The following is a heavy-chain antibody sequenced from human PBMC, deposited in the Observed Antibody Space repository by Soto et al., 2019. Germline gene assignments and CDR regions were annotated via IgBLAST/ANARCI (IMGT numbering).Heavy chain of an antibody. CDR1: GYTFTSYY. J-gene: IGHJ6*02. CDR3: ARDKNYGMDV. V-gene: IGHV1-46*01. CDR2: INPGGGST. Sequence: ASVKGSCKASGYTFTSYYVHWVRQAPGQGLEWMGIINPGGGSTSYAQKLQGRVTMTRDTSTSTVYMELSSLRSEDTAVYYCARDKNYGMDVWGQGTTVTVSS.